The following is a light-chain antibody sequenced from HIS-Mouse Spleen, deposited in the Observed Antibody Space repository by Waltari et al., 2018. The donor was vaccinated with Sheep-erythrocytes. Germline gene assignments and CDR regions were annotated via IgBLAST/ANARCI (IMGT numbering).Light chain of an antibody. CDR2: EDS. V-gene: IGLV3-10*01. Sequence: SYELTQPHSVSVSPGQTARIPCAGDALPKKYAYWYQQKSGQAPVLVIYEDSKRPSGIPERFSGSSSGTMATLTISGAQVEDEADYYCYSTDSSGNHRVFGGGTKLTVL. CDR3: YSTDSSGNHRV. CDR1: ALPKKY. J-gene: IGLJ2*01.